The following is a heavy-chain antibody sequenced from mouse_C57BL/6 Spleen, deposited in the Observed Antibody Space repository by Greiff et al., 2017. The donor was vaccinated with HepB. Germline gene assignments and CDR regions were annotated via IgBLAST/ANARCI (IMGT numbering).Heavy chain of an antibody. CDR1: GFTFSSYT. D-gene: IGHD1-1*01. CDR2: ISGGGGNT. Sequence: EVKLVESGGGLVKPGGSLKLSCAASGFTFSSYTMSWVRQTPEKRLEWVATISGGGGNTYYPDSVKGRFTISRDNAKNTLYLQMSSLRSEDTALYYCARHDYGSAMDYWGQGTSVTVSS. CDR3: ARHDYGSAMDY. V-gene: IGHV5-9*01. J-gene: IGHJ4*01.